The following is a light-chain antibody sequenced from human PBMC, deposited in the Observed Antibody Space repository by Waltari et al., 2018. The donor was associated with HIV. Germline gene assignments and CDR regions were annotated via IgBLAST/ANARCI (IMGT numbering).Light chain of an antibody. Sequence: QSALTQPASVSGSPGQSITISCTGTSSDVGGYNLVSWYQQHPGKAPKLMIYEVSKRPSGVSNGFSGSKSGNTASLTSSGLQAEDEADYYCCAYAGSTTYVIFGGGTKLTVL. CDR2: EVS. CDR1: SSDVGGYNL. V-gene: IGLV2-23*02. J-gene: IGLJ2*01. CDR3: CAYAGSTTYVI.